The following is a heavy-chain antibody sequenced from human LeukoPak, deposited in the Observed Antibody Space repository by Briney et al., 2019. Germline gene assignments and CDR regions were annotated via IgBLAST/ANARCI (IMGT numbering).Heavy chain of an antibody. CDR2: ISYDGSNK. J-gene: IGHJ4*02. D-gene: IGHD1-1*01. CDR3: AKGLDSDRGAIDY. V-gene: IGHV3-30*18. CDR1: GFTFSSYG. Sequence: PGGSLRLSCAASGFTFSSYGMHWVRQAPGKGLEWVAVISYDGSNKYYADSVKGRFTISRDNSKNTLYLQMNSLRAEDTAVYYCAKGLDSDRGAIDYWGQGTLVTVSS.